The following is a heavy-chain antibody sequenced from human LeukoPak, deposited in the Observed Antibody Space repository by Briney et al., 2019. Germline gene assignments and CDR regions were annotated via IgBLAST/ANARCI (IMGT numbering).Heavy chain of an antibody. V-gene: IGHV3-66*01. CDR3: ARDDYQTYYYGSGSYR. CDR1: GITVSSNY. D-gene: IGHD3-10*01. J-gene: IGHJ4*02. CDR2: IYSGGST. Sequence: GGSLRLSCAASGITVSSNYMSWVRQAPGKGLEWVSVIYSGGSTYYADSVKGRFTISRDNSKNTLYLQMNSLRAEDTAVYYCARDDYQTYYYGSGSYRWGQGTLVTVSS.